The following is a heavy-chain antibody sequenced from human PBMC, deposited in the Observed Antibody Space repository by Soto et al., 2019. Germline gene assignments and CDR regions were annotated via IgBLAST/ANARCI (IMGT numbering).Heavy chain of an antibody. CDR1: GFTFSSYA. CDR2: ISYDGSNK. J-gene: IGHJ4*02. D-gene: IGHD3-10*01. V-gene: IGHV3-30-3*01. Sequence: GGSLRLSCAASGFTFSSYAMHWVRQAPGKGPEWVAVISYDGSNKYYADSVKGRFTISRDNSKNTLYLQMNSLRAEDTAVYYCARESGEVGLLWFGELSNLHFDYWGQGTLVTVSS. CDR3: ARESGEVGLLWFGELSNLHFDY.